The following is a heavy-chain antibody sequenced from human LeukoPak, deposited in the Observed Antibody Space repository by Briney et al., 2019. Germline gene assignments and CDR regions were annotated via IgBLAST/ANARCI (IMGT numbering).Heavy chain of an antibody. V-gene: IGHV1-2*02. Sequence: ASVKVSCKASGYTFAGYYIHWVRQAPGQGLEWMGWINPNSGGTNYAQKFQGRVTMTRDSSISTAYMELSRLRADDTAVYYCARGSFSADAPLVLDYFHHWGQGTLVTDSS. J-gene: IGHJ1*01. CDR2: INPNSGGT. CDR3: ARGSFSADAPLVLDYFHH. D-gene: IGHD5-18*01. CDR1: GYTFAGYY.